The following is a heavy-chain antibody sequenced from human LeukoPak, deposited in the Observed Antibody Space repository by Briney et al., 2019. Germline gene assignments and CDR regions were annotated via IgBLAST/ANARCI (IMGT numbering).Heavy chain of an antibody. CDR1: GGSISSGSYH. D-gene: IGHD3-16*01. Sequence: PSQTLSLTCTVSGGSISSGSYHWGWIRQPAGKGLEWIGRIHTGGSTNYNPSLKGRVTISVDTSKNQFSLKLSSVTAADAAVYYCARWGEVYWYFDLWGRGTLVTVSS. CDR2: IHTGGST. V-gene: IGHV4-61*02. J-gene: IGHJ2*01. CDR3: ARWGEVYWYFDL.